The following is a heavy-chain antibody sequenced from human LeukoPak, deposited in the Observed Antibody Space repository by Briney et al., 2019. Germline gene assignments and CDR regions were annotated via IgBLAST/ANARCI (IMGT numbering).Heavy chain of an antibody. J-gene: IGHJ4*02. CDR3: ARDGIDTAMDY. D-gene: IGHD5-18*01. CDR2: ISYDGSNK. CDR1: GFTFSSYG. V-gene: IGHV3-30*19. Sequence: GGSLRLSCAASGFTFSSYGMHWVRQAPGKGLEWVAVISYDGSNKYYADSVKGRFTISRDNSKNTLYLQMNSLRAEDTAVYYCARDGIDTAMDYWGQGTLVTVSS.